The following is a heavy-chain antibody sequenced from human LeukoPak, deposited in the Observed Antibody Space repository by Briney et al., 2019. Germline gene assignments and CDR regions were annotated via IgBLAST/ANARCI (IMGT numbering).Heavy chain of an antibody. J-gene: IGHJ5*02. CDR1: GGSIGSSSYY. D-gene: IGHD1-1*01. V-gene: IGHV4-39*01. CDR3: ARHSFWTGWFDP. CDR2: IYYSGST. Sequence: SETLSLTCTVSGGSIGSSSYYWGWIRQPPGKGLEWIGSIYYSGSTYYNPSLKSRVTISVDTSKNQFSLKLSSVTAADTAVYYCARHSFWTGWFDPWGQGTLVTVSS.